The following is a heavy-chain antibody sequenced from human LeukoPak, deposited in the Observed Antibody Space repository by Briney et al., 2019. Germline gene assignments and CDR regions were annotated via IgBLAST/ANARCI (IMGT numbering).Heavy chain of an antibody. D-gene: IGHD3-10*01. CDR1: GGSISSYY. CDR3: AGAITMVRGVMNWFDP. Sequence: PSETLSLTCTVSGGSISSYYWSWIRQPPGKGVEWIGYIYYSGSTNYNPSLKSRVTISVDTSKNQFSLKLSSVTAADTAVYYCAGAITMVRGVMNWFDPWGQGTLVTVSS. J-gene: IGHJ5*02. V-gene: IGHV4-59*08. CDR2: IYYSGST.